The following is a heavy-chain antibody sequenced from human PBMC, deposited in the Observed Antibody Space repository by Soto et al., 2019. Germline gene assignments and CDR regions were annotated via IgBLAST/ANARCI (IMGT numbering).Heavy chain of an antibody. Sequence: PGGSLRLSCAASGFTFSSYSMNWVRQAPGKGLEWVSSISSSSSYIYYADSVKGRFTISRDNAKNSLYLQMNSLRAVDTAVYYCARGGGLRFLEWLPHYYGMDVWGQGTTVTVSS. CDR3: ARGGGLRFLEWLPHYYGMDV. J-gene: IGHJ6*02. V-gene: IGHV3-21*01. D-gene: IGHD3-3*01. CDR2: ISSSSSYI. CDR1: GFTFSSYS.